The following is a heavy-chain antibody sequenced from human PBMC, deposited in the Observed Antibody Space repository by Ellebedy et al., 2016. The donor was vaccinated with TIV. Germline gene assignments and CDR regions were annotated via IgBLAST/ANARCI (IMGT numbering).Heavy chain of an antibody. D-gene: IGHD3/OR15-3a*01. CDR1: GYSFTSYW. J-gene: IGHJ6*02. V-gene: IGHV5-10-1*01. CDR3: ARHKLPRGPSPGDV. Sequence: KVSXXGSGYSFTSYWISWVRQMPGKGLEWMGRIDPSDSYTNYSPSFQGHVTISADKSISTAYLQWSSLKASDTAMYYCARHKLPRGPSPGDVWGQGTTVTVSS. CDR2: IDPSDSYT.